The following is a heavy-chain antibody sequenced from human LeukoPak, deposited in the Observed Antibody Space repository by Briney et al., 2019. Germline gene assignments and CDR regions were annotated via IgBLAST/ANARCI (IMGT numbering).Heavy chain of an antibody. V-gene: IGHV3-23*01. CDR1: GFTFSSYA. D-gene: IGHD3-22*01. CDR3: AKDLGYYYDSSDPDAFDI. J-gene: IGHJ3*02. CDR2: ISGSGGST. Sequence: GGSLRLSCAASGFTFSSYAMSWVRQAPGKGLEWVSAISGSGGSTYYADSVKGRFTISRDNSKNTLYLQMNSLRAEDTAVYYCAKDLGYYYDSSDPDAFDIWGQGTMVTVSS.